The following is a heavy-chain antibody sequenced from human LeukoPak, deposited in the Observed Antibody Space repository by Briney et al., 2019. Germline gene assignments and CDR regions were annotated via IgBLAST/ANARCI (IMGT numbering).Heavy chain of an antibody. D-gene: IGHD3-9*01. Sequence: ASVKVSCKASGYTFTSYDINWVRQATGQGLEWMGWMNPNSGNTGYAQKFQGRVTITRNTSISTAYMELSSLRSEDTAVYYCARVGAVRYFDWLLLGTYYYYYYMDVWGKGTTVTISS. J-gene: IGHJ6*03. CDR1: GYTFTSYD. CDR3: ARVGAVRYFDWLLLGTYYYYYYMDV. V-gene: IGHV1-8*03. CDR2: MNPNSGNT.